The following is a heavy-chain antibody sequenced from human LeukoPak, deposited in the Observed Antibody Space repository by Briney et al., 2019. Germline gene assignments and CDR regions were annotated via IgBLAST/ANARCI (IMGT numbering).Heavy chain of an antibody. CDR1: GGSISSGGYY. V-gene: IGHV4-31*03. J-gene: IGHJ3*02. D-gene: IGHD3-9*01. CDR3: ASDQEGVDFDAFDI. CDR2: IYYSGST. Sequence: SQTLSLTCTVSGGSISSGGYYWSWIRQHPGKGLEWIGYIYYSGSTYYNPSLKSRVTISVDTSKNQFSLKLSSMTAADTAVYYCASDQEGVDFDAFDIWGQGTMVTVSS.